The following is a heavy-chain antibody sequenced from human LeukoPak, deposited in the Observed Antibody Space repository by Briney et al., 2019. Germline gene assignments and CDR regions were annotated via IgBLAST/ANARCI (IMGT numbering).Heavy chain of an antibody. CDR1: GGSISSSSYY. Sequence: PSETLSLTCTVSGGSISSSSYYWGWIRQPPGKGLEWIGSIYYSGSTYYNPSLKSRVTISVDTSKNQFSLKLSSVTAADTAVYYCARDLKGGTPLDYWGQGTLVTVSS. CDR3: ARDLKGGTPLDY. V-gene: IGHV4-39*07. CDR2: IYYSGST. J-gene: IGHJ4*02. D-gene: IGHD3-9*01.